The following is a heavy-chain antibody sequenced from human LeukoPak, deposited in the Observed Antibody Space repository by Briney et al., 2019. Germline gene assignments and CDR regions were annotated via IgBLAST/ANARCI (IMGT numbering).Heavy chain of an antibody. CDR1: GFTFSDYY. V-gene: IGHV3-11*01. CDR3: ARDLSGVYYYDSSGYYPYYFDY. D-gene: IGHD3-22*01. J-gene: IGHJ4*02. CDR2: ISSSGSTI. Sequence: GGSLRLSCAASGFTFSDYYMSWIRQAPGKGLEWVSYISSSGSTIYYADSVKGRFTISRDTAKNSLYLQMNSLRAEDTAVYYCARDLSGVYYYDSSGYYPYYFDYWGQGTLVTVSS.